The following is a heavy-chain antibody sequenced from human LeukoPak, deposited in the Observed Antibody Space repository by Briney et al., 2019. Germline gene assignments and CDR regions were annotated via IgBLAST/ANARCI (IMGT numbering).Heavy chain of an antibody. CDR1: GFTFSSYS. D-gene: IGHD6-6*01. V-gene: IGHV3-21*01. Sequence: TGGSLRLSCAASGFTFSSYSMNWVRQAPGKGLDWVSSISRSSSYIYYADSLKGRFTSSRDNAKISLYLKMNSLRAEDTAVYYCARAAQSSSTKDYYYMDVWGKGTTVTVSS. CDR2: ISRSSSYI. CDR3: ARAAQSSSTKDYYYMDV. J-gene: IGHJ6*03.